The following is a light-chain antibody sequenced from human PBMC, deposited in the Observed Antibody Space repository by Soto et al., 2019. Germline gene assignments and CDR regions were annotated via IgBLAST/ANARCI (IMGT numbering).Light chain of an antibody. V-gene: IGLV2-8*01. CDR3: SSYAGNDNRVV. Sequence: QSVLTQPPSATGSPGQSVTISCTGTSNDIAIYNYISWYQHHPGKAPKLIIFEVRKRPSGVPNRFSGSKSGNTASLTISGLQAEDEADYYCSSYAGNDNRVVFGGGTQLTVL. J-gene: IGLJ3*02. CDR1: SNDIAIYNY. CDR2: EVR.